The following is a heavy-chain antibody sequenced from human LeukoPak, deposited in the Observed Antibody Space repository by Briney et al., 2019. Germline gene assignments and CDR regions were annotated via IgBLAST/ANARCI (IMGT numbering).Heavy chain of an antibody. CDR2: IKQDGSEK. CDR3: ARDPRDCSSTSCYGDNWFDP. J-gene: IGHJ5*02. CDR1: GFTFSSYW. V-gene: IGHV3-7*03. Sequence: GGSLRLSCAASGFTFSSYWMSWVRKPPGKGRDGVATIKQDGSEKYYVDSVKGRFTISRDNAKNSLYLQMNSLRAEDTAVYYCARDPRDCSSTSCYGDNWFDPWGQGTLVTVSS. D-gene: IGHD2-2*01.